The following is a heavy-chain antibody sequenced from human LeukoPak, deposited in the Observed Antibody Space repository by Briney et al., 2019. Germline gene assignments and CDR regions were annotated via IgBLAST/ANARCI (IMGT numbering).Heavy chain of an antibody. CDR1: GYTFTSYY. CDR2: INPSGGST. CDR3: ARVPYYYGSGREQVGRAFDI. V-gene: IGHV1-46*01. D-gene: IGHD3-10*01. Sequence: GASVKLSCTASGYTFTSYYMHWVRQAPGQGLEWMGIINPSGGSTSYAQKFQGRVTMTRDTSTSTVYMELSSLRSEDTAVYYCARVPYYYGSGREQVGRAFDIWGPGTMVTVSS. J-gene: IGHJ3*02.